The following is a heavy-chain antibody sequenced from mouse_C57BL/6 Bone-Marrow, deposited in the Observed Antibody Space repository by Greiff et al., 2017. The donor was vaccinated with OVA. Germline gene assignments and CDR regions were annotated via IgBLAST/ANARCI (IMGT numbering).Heavy chain of an antibody. J-gene: IGHJ4*01. CDR2: IYPGSGST. CDR3: ARGPIYYYGSSLYYAMDY. Sequence: QVQLQQPGAELVKPGASVKMSCKASGYTFTSYWITWVKQRPGQGLEWIGDIYPGSGSTNYNEKFKSKATLTVDTSSSPAYMQLSSLTSEDSAVYYCARGPIYYYGSSLYYAMDYWGQGTSVTVSS. CDR1: GYTFTSYW. D-gene: IGHD1-1*01. V-gene: IGHV1-55*01.